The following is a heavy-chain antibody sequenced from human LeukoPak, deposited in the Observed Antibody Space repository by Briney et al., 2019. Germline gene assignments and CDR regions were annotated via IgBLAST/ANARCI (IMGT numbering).Heavy chain of an antibody. J-gene: IGHJ4*02. CDR2: IIPILGIA. V-gene: IGHV1-69*04. D-gene: IGHD2-2*02. CDR3: ARVACSSTSCYMLFDY. CDR1: GGTFSSYA. Sequence: SVKVSCKASGGTFSSYAISWVRQAPGQGLEWMGRIIPILGIANYAQKFQGRVTITADKSTSTAYMELSSLRSEDTAVYYCARVACSSTSCYMLFDYWGQGTLVTVSS.